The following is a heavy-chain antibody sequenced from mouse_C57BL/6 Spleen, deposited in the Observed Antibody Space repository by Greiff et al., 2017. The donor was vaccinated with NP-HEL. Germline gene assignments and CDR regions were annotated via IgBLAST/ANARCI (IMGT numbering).Heavy chain of an antibody. J-gene: IGHJ2*01. CDR3: ARGLWEGDD. Sequence: EVQLVESGGDLVKPGGSLKLSCAASGFTFSSYGMSWVRQTPDKRLEWVATISSGGSYTNYQDSVKGRFTISRDNAKNTLYLQMSSLKAGDTAMYYWARGLWEGDDWGHGTTLTVAS. CDR2: ISSGGSYT. CDR1: GFTFSSYG. V-gene: IGHV5-6*01. D-gene: IGHD6-1*01.